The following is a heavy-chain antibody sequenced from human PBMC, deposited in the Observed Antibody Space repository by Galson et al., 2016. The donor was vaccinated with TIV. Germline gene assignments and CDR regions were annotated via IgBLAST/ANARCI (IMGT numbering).Heavy chain of an antibody. CDR1: GFNFDVRW. J-gene: IGHJ4*02. D-gene: IGHD2/OR15-2a*01. CDR2: IRSGSEAGTT. CDR3: ASFNTKDAFDS. V-gene: IGHV3-15*01. Sequence: SLRLSCAASGFNFDVRWMSWLRQVPGKELEWVSRIRSGSEAGTTDYAATVKGRFTISRDDSKDTLYLQMNNLKIEDTAVYYCASFNTKDAFDSWGQGTLVIVSS.